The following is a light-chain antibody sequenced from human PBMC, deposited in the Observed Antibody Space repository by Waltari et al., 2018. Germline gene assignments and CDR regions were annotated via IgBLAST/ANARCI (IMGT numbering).Light chain of an antibody. V-gene: IGKV3-11*01. CDR2: DAS. CDR1: QSVSSY. J-gene: IGKJ4*01. Sequence: EIVLTQSPATLSLSPGERATLSCLASQSVSSYLAWYQQNPGKAPRLLSYDASNRATGIPARFSGSGSGTDFTLTISSLGPEDFVVYYCQQRSNWPLLTFGGGTKVEIK. CDR3: QQRSNWPLLT.